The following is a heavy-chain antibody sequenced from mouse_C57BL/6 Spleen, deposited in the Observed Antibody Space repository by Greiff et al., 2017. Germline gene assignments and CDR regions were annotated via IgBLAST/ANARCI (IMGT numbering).Heavy chain of an antibody. Sequence: VQLQESGAELARPGASVKMSCKASGYTFTSYTMHWVKQRPGQGLEWIGYINPSSGYTKYNQKFKDKATLTADKSSSTAYMQLSSLTSEDSAVYYCARRVTTVVATKDYFDYWGQGTTLTVSS. J-gene: IGHJ2*01. D-gene: IGHD1-1*01. V-gene: IGHV1-4*01. CDR1: GYTFTSYT. CDR3: ARRVTTVVATKDYFDY. CDR2: INPSSGYT.